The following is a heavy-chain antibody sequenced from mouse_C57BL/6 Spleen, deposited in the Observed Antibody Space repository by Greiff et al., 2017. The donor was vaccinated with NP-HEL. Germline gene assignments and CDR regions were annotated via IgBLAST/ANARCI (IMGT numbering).Heavy chain of an antibody. D-gene: IGHD2-4*01. CDR2: INPNNGGT. Sequence: VQLQQSGPELVKPGASVKMSCKASGYTFTDYNMHWVKQSHGKSLEWIGYINPNNGGTSYNQKFKGKATLTVNKSSSTAYMELRSLTSEDSAVYYCARAYYDYDVGFAYWGQGTLVTVSA. J-gene: IGHJ3*01. V-gene: IGHV1-22*01. CDR1: GYTFTDYN. CDR3: ARAYYDYDVGFAY.